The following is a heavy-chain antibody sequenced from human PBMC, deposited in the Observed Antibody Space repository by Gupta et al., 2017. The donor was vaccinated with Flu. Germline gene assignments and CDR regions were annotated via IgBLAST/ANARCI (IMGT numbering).Heavy chain of an antibody. CDR3: ARGRRGVLRLNGQLWYSIAAGSFDY. V-gene: IGHV1-46*01. CDR1: GYTFTSYY. CDR2: INPSGGST. Sequence: QVQLVQSGAEVKKPGASVKVSCKASGYTFTSYYMHWVRQAPGQGLEWMGIINPSGGSTSYAQKFQGRVTMTRDTSTSTVYMELSSLRSEDTAVYYCARGRRGVLRLNGQLWYSIAAGSFDYWGQGTLVTVSS. D-gene: IGHD5-18*01. J-gene: IGHJ4*02.